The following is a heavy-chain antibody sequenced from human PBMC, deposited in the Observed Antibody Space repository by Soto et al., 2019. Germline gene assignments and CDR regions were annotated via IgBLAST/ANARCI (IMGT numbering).Heavy chain of an antibody. CDR3: ARDKITGLFDY. V-gene: IGHV4-39*07. Sequence: SETLSLTCTVSGGSISSSTYCWGWIRQPPGTGLEWIGEINHSGSTNYNPSLKSRVTISVDTSKNQFSLKLTSVTAADTAVYYCARDKITGLFDYSGQGTLVTVSS. CDR1: GGSISSSTYC. J-gene: IGHJ4*02. CDR2: INHSGST. D-gene: IGHD2-8*02.